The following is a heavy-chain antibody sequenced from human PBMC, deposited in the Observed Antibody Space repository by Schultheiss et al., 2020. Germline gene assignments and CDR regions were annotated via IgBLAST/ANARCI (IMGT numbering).Heavy chain of an antibody. CDR2: IYYSGST. CDR3: ARAWDKSGYLYYQNGMDV. D-gene: IGHD3-3*01. J-gene: IGHJ6*02. V-gene: IGHV4-31*02. CDR1: GGSISSGRYY. Sequence: SQTLSLTCTVSGGSISSGRYYWSWVRQLPGKGLEWIGYIYYSGSTYYNPSLKSRVSISRDTSKSQFSLNLSSVTAADTAVYYCARAWDKSGYLYYQNGMDVWGQGNTGTVSS.